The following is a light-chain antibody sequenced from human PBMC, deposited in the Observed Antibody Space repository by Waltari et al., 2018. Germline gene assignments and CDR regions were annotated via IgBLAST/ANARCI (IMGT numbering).Light chain of an antibody. J-gene: IGLJ1*01. V-gene: IGLV2-23*02. CDR1: SSDVGNYNL. Sequence: QSGLTQPASASGSPGQSITISCTGTSSDVGNYNLVSWYQQHPGNAPKLLIYEFTKRASGTSDRFSASKSGNTASLTISGLQAQEDEADYYCCSYVGLGTYVFGTGTKVTV. CDR3: CSYVGLGTYV. CDR2: EFT.